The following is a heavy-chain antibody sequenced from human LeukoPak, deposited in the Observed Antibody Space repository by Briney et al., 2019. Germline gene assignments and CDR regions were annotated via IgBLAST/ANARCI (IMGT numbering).Heavy chain of an antibody. CDR2: ITKSGDQT. V-gene: IGHV3-23*01. Sequence: PGGSLRLSCVPSGITFSNSALSWVRQAPGKGLEWGSTITKSGDQTHYADSVRGLFTISRDIFKNTLYLQMNSPRVEDTAVYYCAKGPDIVVVPDAPPYWFHMDVWGKGTTVTVSS. J-gene: IGHJ6*03. CDR1: GITFSNSA. D-gene: IGHD2-2*01. CDR3: AKGPDIVVVPDAPPYWFHMDV.